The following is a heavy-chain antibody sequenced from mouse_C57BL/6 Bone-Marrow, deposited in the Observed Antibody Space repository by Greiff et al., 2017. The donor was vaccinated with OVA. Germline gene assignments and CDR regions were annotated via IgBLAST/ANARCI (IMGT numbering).Heavy chain of an antibody. V-gene: IGHV1-81*01. J-gene: IGHJ4*01. Sequence: LVESGAELARPGASVKLSCKASGYTFTSYGISWVKQRTGQGLEWIGEIYPRSGNTYYNEKFKGKATLTADKSSSTAYMELRSLTSEDSAVYFCARGYGNYEGYAMDYWGQGTSVTVSS. CDR3: ARGYGNYEGYAMDY. CDR1: GYTFTSYG. CDR2: IYPRSGNT. D-gene: IGHD2-10*02.